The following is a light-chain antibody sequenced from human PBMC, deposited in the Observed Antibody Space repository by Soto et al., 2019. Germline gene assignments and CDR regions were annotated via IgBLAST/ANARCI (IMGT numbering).Light chain of an antibody. J-gene: IGKJ2*01. V-gene: IGKV3-15*01. CDR1: QSVNSY. Sequence: EIVMTQSPATLSVSPGERATLSCRASQSVNSYLAWYQQKPGQPPRLLIYTTSSRATGVPARFSGSGSGTEFNLTISSLQSEDFAVYCCQQFNSWPYTFGQGTKLEIK. CDR2: TTS. CDR3: QQFNSWPYT.